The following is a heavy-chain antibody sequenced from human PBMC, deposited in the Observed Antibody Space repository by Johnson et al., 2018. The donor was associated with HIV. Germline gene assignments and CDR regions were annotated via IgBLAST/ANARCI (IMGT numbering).Heavy chain of an antibody. CDR2: IKSDGSYT. Sequence: VQLVESGGDLVQPGGSLRLSCAASGFTFSSYWMHWVRQDPGKGLVWVSRIKSDGSYTSYVDSVKGRFTISRDSSKNTLYLQMNSLRAEDTALYYCARGGAGVAAAEDAFDIWGQGTMVTVSS. CDR3: ARGGAGVAAAEDAFDI. CDR1: GFTFSSYW. J-gene: IGHJ3*02. D-gene: IGHD6-13*01. V-gene: IGHV3-74*01.